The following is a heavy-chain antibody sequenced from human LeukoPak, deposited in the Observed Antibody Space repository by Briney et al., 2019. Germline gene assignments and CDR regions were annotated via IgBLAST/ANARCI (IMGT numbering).Heavy chain of an antibody. CDR1: GFTFSSYR. Sequence: GGSLRLSCAASGFTFSSYRMHWVRRAPGKGLVWVSRINSDGSSTSYADSVKGRFTISRDNAKNTLYLQMNSLRAEDTAVYYCARDFDSIRVSGVVIKRFDPWGQGTLVTVSS. CDR2: INSDGSST. D-gene: IGHD3-3*01. J-gene: IGHJ5*02. V-gene: IGHV3-74*01. CDR3: ARDFDSIRVSGVVIKRFDP.